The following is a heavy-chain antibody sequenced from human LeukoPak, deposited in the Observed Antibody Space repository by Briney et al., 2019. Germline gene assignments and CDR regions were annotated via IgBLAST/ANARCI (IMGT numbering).Heavy chain of an antibody. V-gene: IGHV4-30-2*01. Sequence: SETLSLTCTVSGGSISSGGYYWSWIRQPPGKGLEWIGYIYHSGSTYYNPSLKSRVTISVDRSKNQFSLKLSSVTAADTAVYYCARGHIVVGYYYYMDVWGKGTTVTVSS. CDR1: GGSISSGGYY. CDR2: IYHSGST. CDR3: ARGHIVVGYYYYMDV. D-gene: IGHD2-15*01. J-gene: IGHJ6*03.